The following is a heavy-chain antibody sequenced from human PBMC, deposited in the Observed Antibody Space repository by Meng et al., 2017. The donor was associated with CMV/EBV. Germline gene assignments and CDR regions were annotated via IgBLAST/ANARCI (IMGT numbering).Heavy chain of an antibody. Sequence: QVVEHGDGVMVPWESVRLPCEASAFSFVSQTLRRGRQCLGGVLQWVASISYTRSFKGRADTVADRSTISSYKAKSTLYLQMKTIESGETAVYSCARGDYWGQGTLVTVSS. CDR3: ARGDY. V-gene: IGHV3-21*01. J-gene: IGHJ4*02. CDR1: AFSFVSQT. CDR2: ISYTRSFK.